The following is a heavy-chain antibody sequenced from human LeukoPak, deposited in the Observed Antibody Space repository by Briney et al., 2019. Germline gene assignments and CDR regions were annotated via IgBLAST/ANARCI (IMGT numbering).Heavy chain of an antibody. Sequence: GGSLRLSCEASGFNLSSYWMSWVRRAPGKGLEYVATIKPDGSEQLYVGSAKGRFTISKDSAKNSVFLQINSLRAEDTAMYYCAKQGAYFFDYWGQGTLVTVSS. CDR2: IKPDGSEQ. CDR3: AKQGAYFFDY. V-gene: IGHV3-7*01. J-gene: IGHJ4*02. CDR1: GFNLSSYW.